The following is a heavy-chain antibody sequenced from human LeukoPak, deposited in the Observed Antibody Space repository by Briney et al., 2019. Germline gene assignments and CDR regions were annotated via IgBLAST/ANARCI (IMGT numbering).Heavy chain of an antibody. CDR3: AISSGWYLSYYYMDV. D-gene: IGHD6-19*01. CDR1: GYTFTSYD. CDR2: MNPNSGKT. V-gene: IGHV1-8*03. J-gene: IGHJ6*03. Sequence: GASVKVSCTASGYTFTSYDINWVRQATGQGLEWMGWMNPNSGKTGYAQKFQGRVTITRNTSISTAYMELSSLRSEDTAVYYCAISSGWYLSYYYMDVWGKGTTVTVSS.